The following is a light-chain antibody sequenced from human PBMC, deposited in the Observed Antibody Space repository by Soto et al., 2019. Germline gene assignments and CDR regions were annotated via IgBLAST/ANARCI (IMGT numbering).Light chain of an antibody. Sequence: EIVLTQSPGTLSLSPGERATLSCRASQSISGSYLAWYQQKPGQAPRLLSYGASGRATGIPDRFSGSGSGTDFALTISRLEPEDFAVYYCQQYGSSPRTFGQGTKVDIK. CDR3: QQYGSSPRT. J-gene: IGKJ1*01. V-gene: IGKV3-20*01. CDR1: QSISGSY. CDR2: GAS.